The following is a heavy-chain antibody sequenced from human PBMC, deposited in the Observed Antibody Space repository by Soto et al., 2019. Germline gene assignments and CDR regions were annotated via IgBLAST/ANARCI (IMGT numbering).Heavy chain of an antibody. CDR1: GGTFSSYA. CDR3: ARGGWSRGYSYGNIDY. D-gene: IGHD5-18*01. CDR2: IIPIFGTA. J-gene: IGHJ4*02. V-gene: IGHV1-69*05. Sequence: QVQLVQSGAEVKKPGSSVKVSCKASGGTFSSYAISWVRQAPGQGLEWMGGIIPIFGTANYAQKFQGRVTITXXEXTXXAYMELSSLRSEDTAVYYCARGGWSRGYSYGNIDYWGQGTLVTVSS.